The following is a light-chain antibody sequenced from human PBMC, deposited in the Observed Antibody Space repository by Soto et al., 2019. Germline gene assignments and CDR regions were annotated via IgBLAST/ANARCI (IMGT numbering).Light chain of an antibody. V-gene: IGKV3-11*01. J-gene: IGKJ4*01. CDR2: DAS. Sequence: EIVLKQSPATLSLSPGHRATLSCRASQSVSSYLAWYQQKPGQPPRLLIYDASKRATGIPARFSGSGSGTVFTLTISSLEPEVFAVYFCQQRRDWLSFGGGTKVEIK. CDR3: QQRRDWLS. CDR1: QSVSSY.